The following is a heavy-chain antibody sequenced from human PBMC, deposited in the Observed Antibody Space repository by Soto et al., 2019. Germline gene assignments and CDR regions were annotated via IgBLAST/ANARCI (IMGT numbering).Heavy chain of an antibody. J-gene: IGHJ6*02. CDR3: ARDRVDYYGSGRNYGMDV. D-gene: IGHD3-10*01. CDR1: GGSISSGDYY. V-gene: IGHV4-30-4*01. Sequence: QVQLQESGPGLVKPSQTLSLTCTVSGGSISSGDYYWSWIRQPPGKGLEWIGYIYYSGSTYYNPSLKSRVTISVDXXKXQXXLKLSSVTAADTAVYYCARDRVDYYGSGRNYGMDVWGQGTTVTVSS. CDR2: IYYSGST.